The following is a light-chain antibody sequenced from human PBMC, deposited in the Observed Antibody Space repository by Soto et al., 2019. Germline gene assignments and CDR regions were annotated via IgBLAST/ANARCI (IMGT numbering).Light chain of an antibody. CDR1: QSVSSNY. Sequence: EIVLTQSPGTLSLSPGERATLSCRASQSVSSNYLAWYQQKPGQAPRLLIYGASSRATGIPDRFSGSGSGTDFTLTISRLESEDFAVYSCQQYGSSPRTFGQGTKLEIK. V-gene: IGKV3-20*01. CDR2: GAS. J-gene: IGKJ2*01. CDR3: QQYGSSPRT.